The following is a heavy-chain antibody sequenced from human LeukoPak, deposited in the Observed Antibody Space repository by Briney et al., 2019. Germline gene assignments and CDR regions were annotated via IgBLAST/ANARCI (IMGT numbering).Heavy chain of an antibody. V-gene: IGHV3-11*01. CDR3: ARDRITTVRTYYFDY. D-gene: IGHD3-10*01. Sequence: PGGSLRLSYAASGFTFRDYYMSWIHQAPEKGLQWVSYISSSGSTIYYADSVKGRFTVSRDDAKNSLYLQMNSLRAEDTAVYYCARDRITTVRTYYFDYWGQGTLVTVSS. CDR2: ISSSGSTI. CDR1: GFTFRDYY. J-gene: IGHJ4*02.